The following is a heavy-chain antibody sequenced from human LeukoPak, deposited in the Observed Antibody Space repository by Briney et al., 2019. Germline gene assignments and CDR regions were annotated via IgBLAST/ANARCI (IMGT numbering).Heavy chain of an antibody. CDR1: GGSISSGDYY. V-gene: IGHV4-30-4*01. D-gene: IGHD3-22*01. J-gene: IGHJ4*02. CDR3: ARSHYYDSSGYSGANDF. Sequence: SETLSLTCTVSGGSISSGDYYWSWIRQSPGKGLEWIGYICYSGSTYYNPSLKSRVTISVDMSKNQFSLKLSSVTAADTAVYYCARSHYYDSSGYSGANDFWGQGTLVTVSS. CDR2: ICYSGST.